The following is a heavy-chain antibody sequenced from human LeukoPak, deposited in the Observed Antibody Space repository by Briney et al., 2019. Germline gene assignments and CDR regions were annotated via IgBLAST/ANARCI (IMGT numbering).Heavy chain of an antibody. CDR1: GGSISSSSYY. D-gene: IGHD3-10*01. J-gene: IGHJ3*02. CDR2: IYYSGST. V-gene: IGHV4-39*01. CDR3: ASEARITMVRGVIITPNAFDI. Sequence: PSETLSLTCTVSGGSISSSSYYWGWIRQPPGKGLEWIGSIYYSGSTYYNPSLKSRVTISVDTSKNQFPLKLSSVTAADTAVYYCASEARITMVRGVIITPNAFDIWGQGTMVTVSP.